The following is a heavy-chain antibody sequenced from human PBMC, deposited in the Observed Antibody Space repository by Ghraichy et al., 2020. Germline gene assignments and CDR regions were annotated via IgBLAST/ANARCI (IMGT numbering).Heavy chain of an antibody. V-gene: IGHV4-31*02. CDR1: GGSISSGGYY. D-gene: IGHD3-10*01. Sequence: SQTLSLTCTVSGGSISSGGYYWSWIRQHPGKGLEWIGYIYYSGSTYYNPSLKSRVTISVDTSKNQFSLKLSSVTAADTAVYYCARDSPYYGSGKTYSSYFDYWGQGTLVTVSS. J-gene: IGHJ4*02. CDR3: ARDSPYYGSGKTYSSYFDY. CDR2: IYYSGST.